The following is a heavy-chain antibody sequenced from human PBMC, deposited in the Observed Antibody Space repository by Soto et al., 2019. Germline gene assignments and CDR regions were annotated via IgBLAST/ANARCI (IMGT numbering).Heavy chain of an antibody. J-gene: IGHJ4*02. CDR1: GGSISSGDYY. D-gene: IGHD4-17*01. CDR2: IYYSGST. CDR3: ARARRVTTDFDY. Sequence: QVQLQESGPGLVKPSQTLSLTCTVSGGSISSGDYYRSWIRQPPGKGLEWIGYIYYSGSTYYNPSLKRRVTISVDRSKNQFSLKLSSVTAADTAVYYCARARRVTTDFDYWGQGTLVTVSS. V-gene: IGHV4-30-4*01.